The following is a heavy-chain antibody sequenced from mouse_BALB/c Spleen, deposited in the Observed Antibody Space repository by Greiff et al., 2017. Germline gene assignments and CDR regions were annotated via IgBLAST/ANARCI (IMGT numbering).Heavy chain of an antibody. CDR3: AREAMDY. CDR2: INSNGGST. CDR1: GFTFSSYG. V-gene: IGHV5-6-3*01. J-gene: IGHJ4*01. Sequence: EVMLVESGGGLVQPGGSLKLSCAASGFTFSSYGMSWVRQTPDKRLELVATINSNGGSTYYPDSVKGRFTISRDNAKNTLYLQMSSLKSEDTAMYYCAREAMDYWGQGTSVTVSS.